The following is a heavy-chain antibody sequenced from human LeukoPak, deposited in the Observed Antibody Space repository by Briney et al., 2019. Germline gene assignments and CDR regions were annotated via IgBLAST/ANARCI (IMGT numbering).Heavy chain of an antibody. Sequence: SETLSLTCTVSGGSISSSSYYWGWIRQPPGKGLEWIGSIYYSGSTYYNPSLKSRVTISVDTSKNQFSLKLSSVTAADTAVYYCVREIIAARGSFDYWGQGTLVTVSS. D-gene: IGHD3-16*01. CDR2: IYYSGST. CDR1: GGSISSSSYY. V-gene: IGHV4-39*07. J-gene: IGHJ4*02. CDR3: VREIIAARGSFDY.